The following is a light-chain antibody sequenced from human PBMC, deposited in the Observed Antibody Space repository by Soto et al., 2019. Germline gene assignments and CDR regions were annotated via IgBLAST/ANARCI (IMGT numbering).Light chain of an antibody. Sequence: DIQMTQSPSSLSASVGDRVTITCRASQGISNYLAWYQQKPGKVPKLLIYAASTLQSGVPSRFSGSGSGTDFTLTISRLQPEDGATYYCQKYNSASWTFGQGTKVAIK. CDR2: AAS. J-gene: IGKJ1*01. CDR1: QGISNY. V-gene: IGKV1-27*01. CDR3: QKYNSASWT.